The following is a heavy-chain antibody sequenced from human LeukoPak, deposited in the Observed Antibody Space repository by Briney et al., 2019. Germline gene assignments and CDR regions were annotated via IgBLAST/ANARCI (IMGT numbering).Heavy chain of an antibody. D-gene: IGHD3-22*01. Sequence: GGSLRLSCAASGFTFSSYGMHWVRQAPGKGLEWVAFIRYDGSNKYYADSVKGRFTISRDNSKNTLYLQMNSLRAEDTAVYYCAKDGEEYYYDSSGYYRRDYFDYWGQGTLVTVSS. CDR1: GFTFSSYG. J-gene: IGHJ4*02. CDR2: IRYDGSNK. CDR3: AKDGEEYYYDSSGYYRRDYFDY. V-gene: IGHV3-30*02.